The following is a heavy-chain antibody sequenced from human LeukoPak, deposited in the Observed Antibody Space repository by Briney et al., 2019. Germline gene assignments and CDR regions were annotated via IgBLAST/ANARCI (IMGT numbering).Heavy chain of an antibody. CDR2: ITASGGNT. CDR3: AKGNGYSYGRYYFDY. CDR1: GFTFSSYA. Sequence: GGSLRLSCAASGFTFSSYAMGWVRQAPGKGLEWVSAITASGGNTYYADSVKGRFTISRDNSKNTQYLQVNSLRAEDTAVYYCAKGNGYSYGRYYFDYWGQGTLVTVSS. J-gene: IGHJ4*02. V-gene: IGHV3-23*01. D-gene: IGHD5-18*01.